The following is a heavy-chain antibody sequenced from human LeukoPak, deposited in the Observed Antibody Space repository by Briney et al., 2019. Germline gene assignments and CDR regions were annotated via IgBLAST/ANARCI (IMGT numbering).Heavy chain of an antibody. V-gene: IGHV1-69*13. CDR1: GGTFSSYA. Sequence: ASVKVSCKASGGTFSSYAISWVRQAPGQGLEWMGGIIPIFGTANYAQKFQGRVTITADESTSTAYMEQSSLRSEDTAVYYCARAGCSGGSCYMDAAFDIWGQGTVVTVSS. D-gene: IGHD2-15*01. CDR2: IIPIFGTA. CDR3: ARAGCSGGSCYMDAAFDI. J-gene: IGHJ3*02.